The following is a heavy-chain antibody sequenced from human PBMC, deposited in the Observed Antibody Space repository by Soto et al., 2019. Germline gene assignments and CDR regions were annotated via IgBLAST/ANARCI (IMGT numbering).Heavy chain of an antibody. V-gene: IGHV1-69*01. CDR1: GGTFSSYA. Sequence: QVQLVQSGAEVKKPGSSVKVSCKASGGTFSSYAISWVRQAPGQGLEWMGGIIPIFGTANYAQKFQGRVTITADEATSTAYMELSSLRAEDTAVYDCARTYYYESSAGGGHAFDIWGQGTMVTVSS. CDR3: ARTYYYESSAGGGHAFDI. D-gene: IGHD3-22*01. J-gene: IGHJ3*02. CDR2: IIPIFGTA.